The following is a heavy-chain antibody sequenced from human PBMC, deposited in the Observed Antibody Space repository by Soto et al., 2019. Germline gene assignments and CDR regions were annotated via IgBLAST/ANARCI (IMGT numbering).Heavy chain of an antibody. V-gene: IGHV3-66*01. CDR3: VRENYYYGMDV. Sequence: EVQLLESGGGLVQPGGSLRLSCAASGFTVSTDWMYWVRQAPGKGLEWVSVIRGGGNTFYADSVEGRFTISRDNSKNTVYLQMNSLRAEDTAVYYCVRENYYYGMDVWGQGTTVSVSS. J-gene: IGHJ6*02. CDR2: IRGGGNT. CDR1: GFTVSTDW.